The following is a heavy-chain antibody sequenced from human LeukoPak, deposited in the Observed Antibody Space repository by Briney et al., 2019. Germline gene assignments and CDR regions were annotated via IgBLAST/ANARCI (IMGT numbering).Heavy chain of an antibody. CDR2: INHSGRT. J-gene: IGHJ3*02. Sequence: PSETLSLTCAVYGGSFSGYYWSWIRQPPGKGLEWIGEINHSGRTNYNPSLKSRVTISVDTSKNQFSLKLSSVTAADTAVYYCASRFGEPYDAFDIWGQGTMVTVSS. D-gene: IGHD3-10*01. V-gene: IGHV4-34*01. CDR3: ASRFGEPYDAFDI. CDR1: GGSFSGYY.